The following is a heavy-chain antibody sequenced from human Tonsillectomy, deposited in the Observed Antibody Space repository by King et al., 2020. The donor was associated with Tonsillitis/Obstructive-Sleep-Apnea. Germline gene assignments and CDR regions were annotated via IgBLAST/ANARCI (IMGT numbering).Heavy chain of an antibody. V-gene: IGHV3-23*04. CDR3: AKRGYSGYDSRGGYSSAVRTDYYFDY. CDR1: GFTFSSYA. J-gene: IGHJ4*02. D-gene: IGHD5-12*01. CDR2: ISGSGGST. Sequence: DVQLVESGGGLVQPGGSLRLSCAASGFTFSSYAMSWVRQAPGKGLEWVSAISGSGGSTYYADSVKGRFTISRDNSKNTLYLQMNSLRAEDTAVYYCAKRGYSGYDSRGGYSSAVRTDYYFDYWGQGTLVTVSS.